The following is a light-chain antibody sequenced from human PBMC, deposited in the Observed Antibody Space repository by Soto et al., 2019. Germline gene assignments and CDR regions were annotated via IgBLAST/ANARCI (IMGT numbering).Light chain of an antibody. V-gene: IGKV1-16*01. J-gene: IGKJ1*01. Sequence: DIQMTQSPPSLSASVGDRVTITCRASKGINNYLAWFQQQPGKAPKPLIYATSTIHSGVPSRFTGSGSGTEFTLTITSLQPEDFVTYYCQQYNSYPWTFGQGTKVEVK. CDR1: KGINNY. CDR2: ATS. CDR3: QQYNSYPWT.